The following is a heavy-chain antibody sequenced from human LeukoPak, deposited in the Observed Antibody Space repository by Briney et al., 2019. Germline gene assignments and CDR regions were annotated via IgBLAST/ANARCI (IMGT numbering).Heavy chain of an antibody. CDR3: AKDDCSGGSCYSSGNDAFDI. CDR2: ISGSGGTT. J-gene: IGHJ3*02. D-gene: IGHD2-15*01. CDR1: GFAVSNNY. Sequence: PGGSLRLSCAASGFAVSNNYMSWVRQAPGKGLEWVSLISGSGGTTYYADSVKGRFTISRDNSKNTLYLQMSSLRAEDTAVYYCAKDDCSGGSCYSSGNDAFDIWGQGTMVTVSS. V-gene: IGHV3-23*01.